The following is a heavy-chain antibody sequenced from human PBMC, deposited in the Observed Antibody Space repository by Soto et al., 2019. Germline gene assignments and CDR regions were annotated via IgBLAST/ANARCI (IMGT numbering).Heavy chain of an antibody. J-gene: IGHJ5*02. V-gene: IGHV4-31*01. CDR1: GDSISRGGYY. CDR3: ARDGAGAYGLGWFDP. CDR2: IYHSGST. D-gene: IGHD2-21*01. Sequence: QVQLQESGPGLVKPSQTLSLTCTVSGDSISRGGYYRNWIRQHPRKGLEWIGYIYHSGSTNYNPSLKSLVTISVDTSKNQLSLELSSVTAADTAIYYCARDGAGAYGLGWFDPWGQGILVTVSS.